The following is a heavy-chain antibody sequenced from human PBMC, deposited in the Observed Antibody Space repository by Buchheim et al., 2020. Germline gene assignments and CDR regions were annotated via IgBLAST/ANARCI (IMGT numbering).Heavy chain of an antibody. Sequence: EVQLVESGGGLVKPGGSLRLSCAASGFALYTYTMNWVRQAPGKGLEWVAFISSSHNYVYYEDSVKGRFTISRDDAKNSVALQMNSLRAEDTALYYCVRDLSSAWYDDYWGQGTL. CDR1: GFALYTYT. J-gene: IGHJ4*02. V-gene: IGHV3-21*01. CDR2: ISSSHNYV. CDR3: VRDLSSAWYDDY. D-gene: IGHD6-19*01.